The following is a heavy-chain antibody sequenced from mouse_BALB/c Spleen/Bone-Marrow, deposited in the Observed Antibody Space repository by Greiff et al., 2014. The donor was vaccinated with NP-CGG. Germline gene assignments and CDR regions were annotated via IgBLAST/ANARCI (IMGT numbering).Heavy chain of an antibody. CDR1: GFDFSRYW. CDR3: ARPGYYGYQDV. V-gene: IGHV4-1*02. D-gene: IGHD1-2*01. Sequence: VQLKESGGGLVQPGGSLKLSCAASGFDFSRYWMTWVRQAPGKGLEWIGEINPDSSTINYTPSLKEKFIISRDNAKNTLYLQMSKVRSEDTALHYCARPGYYGYQDVWGAGTTVTVSS. J-gene: IGHJ1*01. CDR2: INPDSSTI.